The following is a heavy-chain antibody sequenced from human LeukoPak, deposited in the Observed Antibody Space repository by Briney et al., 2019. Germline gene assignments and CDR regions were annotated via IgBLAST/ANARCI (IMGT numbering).Heavy chain of an antibody. CDR1: GFTFSSYE. D-gene: IGHD3-10*02. Sequence: GGSLRLSCAASGFTFSSYEMNWVRQAPGKGLEWVSYISSSGSTIYYADSVKGRFTISRDNARNSLYLQMNSLRAEDTAVYHCAELGITMIGGVWGKGTTVTISS. CDR3: AELGITMIGGV. J-gene: IGHJ6*04. V-gene: IGHV3-48*03. CDR2: ISSSGSTI.